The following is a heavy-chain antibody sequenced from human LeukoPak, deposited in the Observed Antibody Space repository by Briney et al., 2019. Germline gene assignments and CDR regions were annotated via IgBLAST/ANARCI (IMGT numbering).Heavy chain of an antibody. CDR2: ISPNSGGT. CDR3: ATPGGLDSNYIFDY. Sequence: ASVKVSCKASGYTFIAYYLYWVRQAPGQGLELMGWISPNSGGTKYTQNFQGRVTMTRDTSISTAYMELSRLRSDDTAVYYCATPGGLDSNYIFDYWGQGTLVTVSS. V-gene: IGHV1-2*02. D-gene: IGHD4-11*01. CDR1: GYTFIAYY. J-gene: IGHJ4*02.